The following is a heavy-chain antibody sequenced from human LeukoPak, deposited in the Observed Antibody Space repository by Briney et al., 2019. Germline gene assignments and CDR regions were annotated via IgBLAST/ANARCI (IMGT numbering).Heavy chain of an antibody. D-gene: IGHD3-9*01. CDR2: ISSSSSYI. Sequence: GGSLRLSCAASGFTFSSYSMNWVRRAPGKGLEWVSSISSSSSYIYYADSVKGRFTISRDNAKNSLYLQMNSLRAEDTAVYYCARMTGSQDGMDVWGQGTTVTVSS. CDR1: GFTFSSYS. V-gene: IGHV3-21*01. CDR3: ARMTGSQDGMDV. J-gene: IGHJ6*02.